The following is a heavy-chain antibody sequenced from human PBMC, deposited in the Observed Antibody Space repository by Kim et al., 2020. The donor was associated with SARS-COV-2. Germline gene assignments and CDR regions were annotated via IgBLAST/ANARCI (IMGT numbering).Heavy chain of an antibody. J-gene: IGHJ6*02. D-gene: IGHD6-6*01. CDR2: IDPSDSYT. Sequence: GESLKISCKGSGYSFTSYWISWVRQMPGKGLEWMGRIDPSDSYTNYSPSFQGHVTISADKSISTAYLQWSSLKASDTAMYYCAGPYSSSSWFSSHYYGMDVWGQGTTVTVSS. V-gene: IGHV5-10-1*01. CDR3: AGPYSSSSWFSSHYYGMDV. CDR1: GYSFTSYW.